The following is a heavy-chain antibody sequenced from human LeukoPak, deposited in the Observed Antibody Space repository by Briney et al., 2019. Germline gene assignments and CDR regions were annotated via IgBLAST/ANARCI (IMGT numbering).Heavy chain of an antibody. CDR1: GYTFTSYD. CDR3: ARGAPTVNAALIDY. CDR2: MNPNSGNT. V-gene: IGHV1-8*03. Sequence: ASVKVSCKASGYTFTSYDINWVRQATGQGLEWMGWMNPNSGNTGYAQKFQGRVTITRNTSTSTVYMELSSLRSEDTAVYYCARGAPTVNAALIDYWGQGTLVTVSS. D-gene: IGHD4-17*01. J-gene: IGHJ4*02.